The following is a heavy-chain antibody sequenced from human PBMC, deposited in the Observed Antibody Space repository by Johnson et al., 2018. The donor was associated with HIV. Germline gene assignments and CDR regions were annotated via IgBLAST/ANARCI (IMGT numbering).Heavy chain of an antibody. V-gene: IGHV3-23*04. CDR3: ARGKAWIQSWDDAFDI. CDR2: INWNDGTKK. CDR1: GFTFSSYA. Sequence: VQLVESGGGLVQPGGSLGLSCAASGFTFSSYAMSWVRQAPGKGLEWVSGINWNDGTKKYYADSVKGRFTMSRDNSKNTIYLQTNSLRREDTAVYYCARGKAWIQSWDDAFDIWGQGTVVTVSS. D-gene: IGHD5-18*01. J-gene: IGHJ3*02.